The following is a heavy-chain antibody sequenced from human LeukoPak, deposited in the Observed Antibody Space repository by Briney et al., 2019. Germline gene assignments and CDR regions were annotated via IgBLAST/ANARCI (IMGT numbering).Heavy chain of an antibody. CDR1: GFTFSSYW. V-gene: IGHV3-7*01. CDR2: TKEDGSER. D-gene: IGHD3-22*01. Sequence: PGGSLRLSCAASGFTFSSYWMSWARQAPGKGLEWVATTKEDGSERYYVDSVKGRFTISRDNAKNSVYLQMNSLRAEDTAVYYCVRDRSRGYYRGQGTLVTVSS. J-gene: IGHJ4*02. CDR3: VRDRSRGYY.